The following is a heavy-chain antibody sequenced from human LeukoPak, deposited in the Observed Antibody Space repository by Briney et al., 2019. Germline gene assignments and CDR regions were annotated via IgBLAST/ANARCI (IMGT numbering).Heavy chain of an antibody. V-gene: IGHV3-7*01. CDR2: INQEGSEK. D-gene: IGHD7-27*01. CDR1: GFTFSSNW. Sequence: GGSLRLSCAASGFTFSSNWLSWVRQAPGKGLEWVANINQEGSEKYYVDSVKGRFTISRDSAKNSVYLQMDSLRAEDTAVYYCARGRPGMGIVIDYWGQGTLVTVSS. CDR3: ARGRPGMGIVIDY. J-gene: IGHJ4*02.